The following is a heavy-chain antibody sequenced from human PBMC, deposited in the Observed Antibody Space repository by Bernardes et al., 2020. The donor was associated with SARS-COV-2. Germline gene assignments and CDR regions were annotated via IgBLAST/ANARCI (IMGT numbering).Heavy chain of an antibody. J-gene: IGHJ4*02. CDR1: GGSIRSSSYY. D-gene: IGHD3-22*01. CDR3: ARRGNYYDSSGYLYYFDY. Sequence: SATLTLTCTVSGGSIRSSSYYWGWIRQPQGKGLQWIGDIYRSGSTYYNPSLKSRVTISVDTSKNQFSLKMSSVTATDTAVYYCARRGNYYDSSGYLYYFDYWGQGTLVTVSS. V-gene: IGHV4-39*01. CDR2: IYRSGST.